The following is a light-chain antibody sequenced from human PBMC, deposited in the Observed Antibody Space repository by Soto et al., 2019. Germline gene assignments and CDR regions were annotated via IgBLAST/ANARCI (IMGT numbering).Light chain of an antibody. J-gene: IGKJ1*01. Sequence: EIVMTQSPATLSVSPGERATLSCRASQSVSSNLAWYQQKPGQAPRLLIYGASTRATGIPARFSGSGSGTDFTLTISSLQSEEFAVYSCQQYNNWPGTFGQGTKVEVK. CDR3: QQYNNWPGT. CDR1: QSVSSN. CDR2: GAS. V-gene: IGKV3-15*01.